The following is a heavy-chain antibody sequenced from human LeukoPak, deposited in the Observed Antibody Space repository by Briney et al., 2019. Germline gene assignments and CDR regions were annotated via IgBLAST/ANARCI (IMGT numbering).Heavy chain of an antibody. CDR3: AKESGSYLDY. CDR2: ISYDGSNK. Sequence: PGRSLRLSCAASGFTFSSYGMHWVRQAPGKGLEWVAVISYDGSNKYYADSVKGRFTISRDNSKNTLYLQMNSLRAEDTAVYYCAKESGSYLDYWGQGTLVTVSS. J-gene: IGHJ4*02. D-gene: IGHD1-26*01. V-gene: IGHV3-30*18. CDR1: GFTFSSYG.